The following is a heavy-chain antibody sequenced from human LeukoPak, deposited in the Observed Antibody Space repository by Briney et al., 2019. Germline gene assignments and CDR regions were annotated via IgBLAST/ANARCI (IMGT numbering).Heavy chain of an antibody. CDR1: GYSISSGYY. CDR3: ARAGFVYGMDV. CDR2: IYYSGST. Sequence: SETLSLTCTVSGYSISSGYYWSWIRQPPGKGLEWIGYIYYSGSTNYNPSLKSRVTISVDTSKNQFSLKLSSVTAADTAVYYCARAGFVYGMDVWGQGTTVTVSS. D-gene: IGHD3-3*01. V-gene: IGHV4-61*01. J-gene: IGHJ6*02.